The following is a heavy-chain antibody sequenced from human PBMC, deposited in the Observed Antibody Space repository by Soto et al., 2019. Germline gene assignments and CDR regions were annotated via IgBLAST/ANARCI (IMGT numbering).Heavy chain of an antibody. Sequence: ASVKVSCKASGYTFTTSGFSWVRQAPGQGLEWLAYINVHDSHARYAQKFQGRVTLTTDTSTSTAYMELSSLRSDDTAVYFCVRDEQWLLDYWGQGTLVTVSS. CDR3: VRDEQWLLDY. J-gene: IGHJ4*02. V-gene: IGHV1-18*01. D-gene: IGHD6-19*01. CDR1: GYTFTTSG. CDR2: INVHDSHA.